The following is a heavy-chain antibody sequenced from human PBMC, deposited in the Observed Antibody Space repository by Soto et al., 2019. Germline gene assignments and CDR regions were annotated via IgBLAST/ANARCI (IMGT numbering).Heavy chain of an antibody. CDR3: ARDTYYDILTGPYPYYYYGMDV. CDR1: GFTFSSYA. D-gene: IGHD3-9*01. V-gene: IGHV3-30-3*01. CDR2: ISYDGSNK. J-gene: IGHJ6*02. Sequence: LRLSCAASGFTFSSYAMHWVRQAPGKGLEWVAVISYDGSNKYYADSVKGRFTIYRDNSKNTLYLQMNSLRAEDTAVYYCARDTYYDILTGPYPYYYYGMDVWGQGTTVTVSS.